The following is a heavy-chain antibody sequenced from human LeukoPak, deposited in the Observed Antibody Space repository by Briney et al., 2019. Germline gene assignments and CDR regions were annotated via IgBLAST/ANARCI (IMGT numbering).Heavy chain of an antibody. D-gene: IGHD6-19*01. CDR1: GFTFSSYA. CDR3: ASPYSSGSGAFDY. CDR2: IADDGSNK. J-gene: IGHJ4*02. Sequence: GGSLRLSCAASGFTFSSYAMHWVRQAPGKGLEWVAVIADDGSNKYYADSVKGRFTISRDNSKNTLYLQMNSLRAEDTAVYYCASPYSSGSGAFDYWGQGTLVTVSS. V-gene: IGHV3-30*04.